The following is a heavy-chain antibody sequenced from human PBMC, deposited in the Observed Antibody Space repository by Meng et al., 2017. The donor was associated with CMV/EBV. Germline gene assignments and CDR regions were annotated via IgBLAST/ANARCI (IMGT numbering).Heavy chain of an antibody. CDR3: ARGGIGLWFGEKGGGYYGMDV. CDR2: ISYDGSNK. V-gene: IGHV3-30-3*01. CDR1: GFTFSSYA. J-gene: IGHJ6*02. D-gene: IGHD3-10*01. Sequence: GGSLRLSCAASGFTFSSYAMHWVRQAPGKGLEWVAVISYDGSNKYYADSVKGRFTISRDNSKNTLYLQMNSLRAEDTAVYYCARGGIGLWFGEKGGGYYGMDVWGQGTTVTVSS.